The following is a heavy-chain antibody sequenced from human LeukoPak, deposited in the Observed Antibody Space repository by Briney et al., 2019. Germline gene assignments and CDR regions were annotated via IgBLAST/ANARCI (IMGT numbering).Heavy chain of an antibody. CDR3: AKDLTTYFDY. CDR1: GFTFSSYA. D-gene: IGHD4-11*01. Sequence: PGESLRLSCAASGFTFSSYAMSWVRQTPGKGLEWVSAISGSGGSTYYADSVKGRFTISRDNSKNTLYLQMNSLRAADTAVYYCAKDLTTYFDYWGQGTLVTVSS. CDR2: ISGSGGST. V-gene: IGHV3-23*01. J-gene: IGHJ4*02.